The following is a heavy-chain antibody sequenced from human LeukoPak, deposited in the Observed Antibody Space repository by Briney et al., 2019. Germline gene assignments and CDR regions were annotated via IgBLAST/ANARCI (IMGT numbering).Heavy chain of an antibody. V-gene: IGHV4-59*01. CDR1: GASISSYY. CDR2: IYYSRSS. D-gene: IGHD5-24*01. CDR3: ARALSEMATDFDY. J-gene: IGHJ4*02. Sequence: SETLSLTCTVSGASISSYYWSRIRQPPGKGLEWIGYIYYSRSSNYNPSLKSRVTMSVDTSKNQFSLKLSSVTAADTAVYYCARALSEMATDFDYWGQGTLVTVSS.